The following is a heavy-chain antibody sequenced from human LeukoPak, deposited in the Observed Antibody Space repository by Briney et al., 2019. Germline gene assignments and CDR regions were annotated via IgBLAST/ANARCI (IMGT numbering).Heavy chain of an antibody. D-gene: IGHD6-19*01. CDR3: ARYHYSSGRILDY. Sequence: GGSLRLSCAASGFTFSSYDMNWVRQAPGKGLQWVSFIDNSGSTIYYADSVKGRFTVSRDNAKNSLYLQMSSLRDEDTAVYYCARYHYSSGRILDYWGQGTLVTVSS. J-gene: IGHJ4*02. V-gene: IGHV3-48*02. CDR1: GFTFSSYD. CDR2: IDNSGSTI.